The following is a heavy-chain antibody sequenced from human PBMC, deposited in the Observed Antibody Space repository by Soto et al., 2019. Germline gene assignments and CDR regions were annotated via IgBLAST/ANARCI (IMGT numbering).Heavy chain of an antibody. V-gene: IGHV3-33*01. Sequence: GAASGFTFSSYGMHWVRQAPGKGLEWVAVIWYDGSNKFYADSVKGRFTISRDNSKNTLYLQMNSLRAEDTAVYYCARGGSYYGSGPYGMDVWGQGTTVTVSS. CDR3: ARGGSYYGSGPYGMDV. D-gene: IGHD3-10*01. CDR1: GFTFSSYG. J-gene: IGHJ6*02. CDR2: IWYDGSNK.